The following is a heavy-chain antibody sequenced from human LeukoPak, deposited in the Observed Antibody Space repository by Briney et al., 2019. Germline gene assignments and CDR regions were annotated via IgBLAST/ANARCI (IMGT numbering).Heavy chain of an antibody. J-gene: IGHJ6*02. Sequence: GSLRLSCAASGFTFSNYYMSWIRQAPGKGLEWVSYISSSGTTMYYADSVKGRFIISRDNAKNSLFLQMNSLRAEDTAVYYYARGDYDKYGMDVWGQGTTVTVSS. CDR3: ARGDYDKYGMDV. CDR2: ISSSGTTM. V-gene: IGHV3-11*01. CDR1: GFTFSNYY.